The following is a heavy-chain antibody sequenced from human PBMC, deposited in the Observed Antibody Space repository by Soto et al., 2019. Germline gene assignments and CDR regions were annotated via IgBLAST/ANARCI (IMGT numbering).Heavy chain of an antibody. CDR2: ICHSGST. D-gene: IGHD2-15*01. CDR3: ASSPGSLAGDY. Sequence: QVQLQESGPGLVKPSGTLSLTCAVSSDSISSSTWWSWVRQPPGRGLEWIGEICHSGSTNYNPSLKMRVTISLGKSKNHFSLNLTSVTAADTAVDYCASSPGSLAGDYWGQGILVSVTS. J-gene: IGHJ4*02. V-gene: IGHV4-4*02. CDR1: SDSISSSTW.